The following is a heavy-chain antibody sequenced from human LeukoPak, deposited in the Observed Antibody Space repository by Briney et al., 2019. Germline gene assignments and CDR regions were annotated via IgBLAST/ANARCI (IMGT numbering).Heavy chain of an antibody. CDR2: ISAYNGNT. V-gene: IGHV1-18*01. D-gene: IGHD1-26*01. Sequence: ASVKVSCKASGYTFTSYGISWVRQAPGQGLEWMGWISAYNGNTNYAQKLQGRVTMTTDTSTSTAYVELRSLRSDDTAVYYCARDVGGASDWFDPWGQGTLVTVSS. CDR1: GYTFTSYG. CDR3: ARDVGGASDWFDP. J-gene: IGHJ5*02.